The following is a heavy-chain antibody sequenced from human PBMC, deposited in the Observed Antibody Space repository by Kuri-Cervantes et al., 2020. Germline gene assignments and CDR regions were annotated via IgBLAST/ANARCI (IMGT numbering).Heavy chain of an antibody. D-gene: IGHD6-19*01. CDR3: ARQRGDSSGWYSSGD. V-gene: IGHV3-30*03. J-gene: IGHJ4*02. Sequence: GESLKISCAASGFTFSSYGMHWVRQAPGKGLEWVAVISYDGSNKYYADSVKGRFTTSRDNSKNTLYLQMNSLRAEDTAVYYCARQRGDSSGWYSSGDWGQGTLVTVSS. CDR1: GFTFSSYG. CDR2: ISYDGSNK.